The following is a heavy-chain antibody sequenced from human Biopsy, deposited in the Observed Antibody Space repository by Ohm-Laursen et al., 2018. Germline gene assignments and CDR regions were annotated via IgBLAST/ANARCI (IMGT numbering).Heavy chain of an antibody. CDR2: IYYSGST. V-gene: IGHV4-59*07. CDR1: GGSISSDC. J-gene: IGHJ6*02. CDR3: ARATNSTGWPYYYFYGMDV. D-gene: IGHD2/OR15-2a*01. Sequence: SDTQSLTCTVSGGSISSDCWSWIRQTPGKGLEWIGYIYYSGSTNYNPSLKSRVTISVDTSKNQFSLRLNSVTAADTAVYYCARATNSTGWPYYYFYGMDVWGQGTTVTVSS.